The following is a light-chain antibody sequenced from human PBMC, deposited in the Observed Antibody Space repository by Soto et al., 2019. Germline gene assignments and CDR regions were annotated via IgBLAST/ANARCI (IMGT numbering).Light chain of an antibody. Sequence: QSVLTQPPSASATPGQRVTISCSGSSSNIGTNYVYWYQHLPGTAPKLLIYRNDQRPSGVPDRFSGSMSGTAASLAIGGLRSEDEADYYCAAWDDSLNGVIFGGGTKLTVL. V-gene: IGLV1-47*01. CDR1: SSNIGTNY. CDR3: AAWDDSLNGVI. CDR2: RND. J-gene: IGLJ2*01.